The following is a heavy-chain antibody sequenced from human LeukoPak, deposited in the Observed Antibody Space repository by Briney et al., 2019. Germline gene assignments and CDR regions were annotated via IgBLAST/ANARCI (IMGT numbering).Heavy chain of an antibody. CDR3: ARDDGFSCYSY. Sequence: GGSLRLSCAASGFTFSTYWVTWVRQAPGKGLEWVANINVDGSEKYYVDSVKGRFAISRDSAKNSLYLQMNSLTVEDTAVYYCARDDGFSCYSYWGQGTLVTVSS. J-gene: IGHJ4*02. CDR2: INVDGSEK. D-gene: IGHD3/OR15-3a*01. CDR1: GFTFSTYW. V-gene: IGHV3-7*01.